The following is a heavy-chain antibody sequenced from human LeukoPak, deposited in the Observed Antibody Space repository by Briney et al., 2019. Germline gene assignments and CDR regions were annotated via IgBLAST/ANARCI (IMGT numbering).Heavy chain of an antibody. CDR2: ISGSGGST. J-gene: IGHJ4*02. D-gene: IGHD3-22*01. V-gene: IGHV3-23*01. CDR1: GFTFSSYA. Sequence: GGSLRLSCAASGFTFSSYAMSWDRQAPGKGLEWVSAISGSGGSTYYADSVKGRFTISRDNSKNTLYLQMNSLRAEDTAVYYCAKGTSSGYYPFPLDYWGQGTLVTVSS. CDR3: AKGTSSGYYPFPLDY.